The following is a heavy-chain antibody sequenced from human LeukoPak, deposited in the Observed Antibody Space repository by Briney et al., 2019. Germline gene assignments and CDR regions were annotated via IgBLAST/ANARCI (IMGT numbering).Heavy chain of an antibody. CDR3: ARGEGGYSGYDEDRWFDP. CDR1: GYTFTSYG. Sequence: GASVKVSCKASGYTFTSYGISWVRQAPGQGLEWMGWINPNSGGTNYAQKFQGWVTMTRDTSISTAYMELSRLRSDDTAVYYCARGEGGYSGYDEDRWFDPWGQGTLVTVSS. D-gene: IGHD5-12*01. V-gene: IGHV1-2*04. CDR2: INPNSGGT. J-gene: IGHJ5*02.